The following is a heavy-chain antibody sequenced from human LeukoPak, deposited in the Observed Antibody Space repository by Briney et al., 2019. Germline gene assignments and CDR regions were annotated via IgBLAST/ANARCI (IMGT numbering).Heavy chain of an antibody. Sequence: GGSLRLSCEVSGIIFRRFWMHWVRQAPGKGLEWVSGITGSGGRTYYADSVRGRLTISRDNSKTTLYLQMNSLRAEDTALYYCAKNEIVGATNYYGMDVWGQGTTVTVSS. D-gene: IGHD1-26*01. CDR2: ITGSGGRT. J-gene: IGHJ6*02. V-gene: IGHV3-23*01. CDR3: AKNEIVGATNYYGMDV. CDR1: GIIFRRFW.